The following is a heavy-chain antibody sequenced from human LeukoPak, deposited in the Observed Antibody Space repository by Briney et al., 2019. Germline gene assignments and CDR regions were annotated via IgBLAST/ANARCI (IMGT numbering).Heavy chain of an antibody. CDR2: IFPTGST. CDR1: GDSISGGAFS. CDR3: ARELWFANAPGSWLDP. V-gene: IGHV4-30-2*01. Sequence: PSQTLSLTCVVSGDSISGGAFSWSWIRQPPGKGLEWIGYIFPTGSTSYNPSLKSRVTISVDNSKNQFSLRLTSVTAADTAVYYCARELWFANAPGSWLDPWGQEPWSPSPQ. J-gene: IGHJ5*02. D-gene: IGHD3-10*01.